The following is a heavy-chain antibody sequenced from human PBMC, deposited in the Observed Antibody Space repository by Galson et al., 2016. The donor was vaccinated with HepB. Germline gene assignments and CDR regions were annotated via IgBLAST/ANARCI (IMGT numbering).Heavy chain of an antibody. Sequence: SLRLSCAASGFIFSSYAMSWVRQTPGKGLVWVSTISGSGDDTYYADSVKGRFTISRDNSNNTLYMHISSLRAEDTAVYYCAKDLWALGYCNSGRCYEAFDIWGQGTMVTVSS. CDR1: GFIFSSYA. CDR3: AKDLWALGYCNSGRCYEAFDI. V-gene: IGHV3-23*01. J-gene: IGHJ3*02. CDR2: ISGSGDDT. D-gene: IGHD2-15*01.